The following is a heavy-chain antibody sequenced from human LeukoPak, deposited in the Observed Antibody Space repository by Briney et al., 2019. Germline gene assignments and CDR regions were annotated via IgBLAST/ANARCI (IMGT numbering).Heavy chain of an antibody. CDR3: ARRSTGIAAAGPTSFDY. V-gene: IGHV1-69*13. D-gene: IGHD6-25*01. CDR2: IIPIFGTA. Sequence: SVKVSCKASGGTFSSYAISWVRQAPGQGLEWMGRIIPIFGTANYAQKFQGRVTITADESTSTAYMELSSLRSEDTAVYYCARRSTGIAAAGPTSFDYWGQGTLVTVSS. CDR1: GGTFSSYA. J-gene: IGHJ4*02.